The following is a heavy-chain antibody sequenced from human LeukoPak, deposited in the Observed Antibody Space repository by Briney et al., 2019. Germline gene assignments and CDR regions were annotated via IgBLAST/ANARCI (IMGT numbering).Heavy chain of an antibody. CDR1: GFTFSRYW. V-gene: IGHV3-7*01. J-gene: IGHJ6*02. D-gene: IGHD5-24*01. Sequence: PGGSLRLSCAASGFTFSRYWMSWVRQAPGKGLEWVANIKQDGSEKNHVGSVKGRFTISRDNAKNSLYLQMNSLRAEDTAVYYCANSRRDGYNQWYYGMDVWGQGTTVTVSS. CDR2: IKQDGSEK. CDR3: ANSRRDGYNQWYYGMDV.